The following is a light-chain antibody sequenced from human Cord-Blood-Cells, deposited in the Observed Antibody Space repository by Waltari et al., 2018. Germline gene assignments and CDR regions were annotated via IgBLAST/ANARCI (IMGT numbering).Light chain of an antibody. CDR1: SSDVGGYNY. Sequence: QSALTQPASVSGSPGQSITISCTGTSSDVGGYNYFSWYQQNPGKAPQLMIYDVSKRPSGVSNRFSGSKSGNTASLTISGLQAEDEADYYCSSYTSSSTLVFGGGTKLTVL. V-gene: IGLV2-14*01. J-gene: IGLJ3*02. CDR3: SSYTSSSTLV. CDR2: DVS.